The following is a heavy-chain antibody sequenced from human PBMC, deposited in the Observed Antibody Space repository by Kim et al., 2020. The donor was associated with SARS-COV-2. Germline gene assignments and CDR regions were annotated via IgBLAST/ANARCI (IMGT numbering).Heavy chain of an antibody. J-gene: IGHJ1*01. Sequence: GGSLRLSCAASKFTFSDYYMSWIRQAPGKGLEWVSYISSSCGYTNYADSVKGRFTISRDNAKNSLYLQMNSLRTEDTAVYYCATYSSSSSSQYWGQGTLVTVSS. CDR2: ISSSCGYT. V-gene: IGHV3-11*03. CDR3: ATYSSSSSSQY. D-gene: IGHD6-6*01. CDR1: KFTFSDYY.